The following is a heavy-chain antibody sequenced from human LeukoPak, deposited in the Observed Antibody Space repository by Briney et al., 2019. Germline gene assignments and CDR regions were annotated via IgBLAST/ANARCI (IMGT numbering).Heavy chain of an antibody. Sequence: SETLSLTCTVSGGSISSYYWSWIRQPPGKGLEWIGYIYYSGSTNYNPSLKSRVTISADTSKNQFSLKLSSVTAADTAVYYCASLGSGYYYTGSWYFDYWGQGTLVTVSS. J-gene: IGHJ4*02. V-gene: IGHV4-59*01. CDR3: ASLGSGYYYTGSWYFDY. D-gene: IGHD3-22*01. CDR1: GGSISSYY. CDR2: IYYSGST.